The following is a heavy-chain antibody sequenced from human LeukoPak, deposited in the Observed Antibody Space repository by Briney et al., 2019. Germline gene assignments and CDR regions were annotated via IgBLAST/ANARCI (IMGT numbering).Heavy chain of an antibody. J-gene: IGHJ4*02. Sequence: GGSLRLSCAASGFSFKDYYFSWIRQAPGKGLEWVSFINVNGGAMYYADFVTGRFTISRDNAKSSLYLEMNSLRVEDTAVDYCARGPRVLAAGSYYFDYWGQGSLVTVSS. CDR3: ARGPRVLAAGSYYFDY. D-gene: IGHD6-13*01. V-gene: IGHV3-11*01. CDR2: INVNGGAM. CDR1: GFSFKDYY.